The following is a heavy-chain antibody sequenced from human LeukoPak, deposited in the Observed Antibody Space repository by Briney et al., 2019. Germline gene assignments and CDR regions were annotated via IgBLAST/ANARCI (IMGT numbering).Heavy chain of an antibody. J-gene: IGHJ4*02. CDR3: ATDQPPLISAAGVY. CDR2: IIPMFGTA. V-gene: IGHV1-69*01. Sequence: ASVKVSCKASGGTFSSSAISWVRQAPGQGLEWMGGIIPMFGTANYAQKFQGRVTITADESTSTAYMELRSLRSEDTAAHYCATDQPPLISAAGVYWGQGTLVTVSS. D-gene: IGHD6-25*01. CDR1: GGTFSSSA.